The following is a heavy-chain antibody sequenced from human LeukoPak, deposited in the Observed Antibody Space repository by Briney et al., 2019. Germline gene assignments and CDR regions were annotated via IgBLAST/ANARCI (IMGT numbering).Heavy chain of an antibody. D-gene: IGHD5-18*01. CDR1: GGSISSYY. CDR3: ARYSAMVKNDAFDI. Sequence: SETLSLTCTVSGGSISSYYWSWIRQPPGKGPEWIGYIYYSGSTNYNPSLKSRVTISVDTSKNQLSLKLSSVTAADTAVYYCARYSAMVKNDAFDIWGQGTMVTVSS. V-gene: IGHV4-59*01. J-gene: IGHJ3*02. CDR2: IYYSGST.